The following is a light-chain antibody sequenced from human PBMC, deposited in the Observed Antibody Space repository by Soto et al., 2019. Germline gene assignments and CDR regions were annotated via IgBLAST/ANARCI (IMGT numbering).Light chain of an antibody. Sequence: QSALTQPPSLSGTPGQRVTISCSGSSSNIAGNTVHWYQHLPGTAPKLLIYINDQRPSGVPGRFSASTSGTSASLAISGLQSDDAADYYCATWDDDLNAAVFGGGTQLTVL. CDR2: IND. CDR3: ATWDDDLNAAV. CDR1: SSNIAGNT. V-gene: IGLV1-44*01. J-gene: IGLJ7*01.